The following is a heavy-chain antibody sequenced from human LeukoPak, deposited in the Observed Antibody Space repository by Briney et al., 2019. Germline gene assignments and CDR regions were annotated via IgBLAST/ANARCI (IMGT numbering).Heavy chain of an antibody. V-gene: IGHV4-39*01. CDR2: IYYTGSA. CDR1: GASITSSSFY. Sequence: SETLSLTCSVSGASITSSSFYWGWIRQPPGKGLEWIGSIYYTGSADYNPSLKSRVTISVDTSKNQFSLKLTSVTAADAAVYYCARHRYCNSSSCYALDYWGQGTLVTVSS. CDR3: ARHRYCNSSSCYALDY. J-gene: IGHJ4*02. D-gene: IGHD2-2*01.